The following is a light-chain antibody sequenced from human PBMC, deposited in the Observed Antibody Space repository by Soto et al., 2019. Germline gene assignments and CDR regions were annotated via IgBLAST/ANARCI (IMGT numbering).Light chain of an antibody. V-gene: IGKV3-11*01. J-gene: IGKJ1*01. CDR2: DAS. CDR1: QSISTY. CDR3: QKRNTWPPIGT. Sequence: EIVLTQSPATLSLSPGERATLSCRASQSISTYLAWYQQKPGQAPRLLIYDASNRATGIPVRFSGSGSGTDFTLTISSLEPEDSAVYYCQKRNTWPPIGTFGQGTKVEIK.